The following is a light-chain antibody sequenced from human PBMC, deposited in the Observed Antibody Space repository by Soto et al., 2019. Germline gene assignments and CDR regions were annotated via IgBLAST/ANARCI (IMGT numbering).Light chain of an antibody. CDR1: SSDVGTYNL. J-gene: IGLJ1*01. CDR2: QGT. CDR3: CSYAADRIYV. V-gene: IGLV2-23*01. Sequence: QSALTQPASVSGSPGQSITISCTGTSSDVGTYNLVSWYQQHPGKGPKLMIYQGTKRPSGVSNRFSGSKSGNTASLTISDLQAEDEADYFCCSYAADRIYVFGSGTKV.